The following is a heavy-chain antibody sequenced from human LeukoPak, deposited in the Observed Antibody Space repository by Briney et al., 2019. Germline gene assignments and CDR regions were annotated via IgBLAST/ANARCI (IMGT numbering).Heavy chain of an antibody. CDR1: GGSISSYY. J-gene: IGHJ4*02. CDR3: ARSREMGTTYDY. D-gene: IGHD5-24*01. Sequence: PSETLSLTCTVLGGSISSYYWSWIRQPAGKGLEWIGRIYTSGSTKYNPSLKSRVTMSVDTSKNQFSLRPTSVTAADTAVYYCARSREMGTTYDYWGQGTLVTVSS. V-gene: IGHV4-4*07. CDR2: IYTSGST.